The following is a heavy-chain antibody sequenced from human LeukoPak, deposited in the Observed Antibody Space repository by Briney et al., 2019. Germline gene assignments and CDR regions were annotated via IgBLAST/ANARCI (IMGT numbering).Heavy chain of an antibody. D-gene: IGHD1-26*01. CDR3: ARGSSVGAPDY. CDR1: GFTFSSYG. J-gene: IGHJ4*02. Sequence: GRSLRLSCAASGFTFSSYGMHWVRQAPGKGLEWVAVIWYGGSNKYYADSVKGRFTISRDNSKNTLYLQMNSLRAEDTAVYYCARGSSVGAPDYWGQGTLVTVSS. CDR2: IWYGGSNK. V-gene: IGHV3-33*01.